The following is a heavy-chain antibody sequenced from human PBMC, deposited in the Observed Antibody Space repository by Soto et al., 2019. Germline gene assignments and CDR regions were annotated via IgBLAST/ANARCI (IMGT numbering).Heavy chain of an antibody. CDR1: GFTFSSYA. D-gene: IGHD3-9*01. Sequence: GGSLRLSCAASGFTFSSYAMSWVRQAPGKGLEWVSAISCSGGSTYYADSVKGRFTISRDNSKNTLYLQMNSLRAEDTAVFYCAEEYYDILTGHNWFDPWGQGTLVTVSS. V-gene: IGHV3-23*01. CDR2: ISCSGGST. CDR3: AEEYYDILTGHNWFDP. J-gene: IGHJ5*02.